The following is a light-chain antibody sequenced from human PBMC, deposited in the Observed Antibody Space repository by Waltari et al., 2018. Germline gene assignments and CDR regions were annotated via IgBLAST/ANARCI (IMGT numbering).Light chain of an antibody. CDR3: CSYGGRTTI. J-gene: IGLJ2*01. V-gene: IGLV2-23*01. CDR2: EGS. Sequence: QSALTQPASVSGSPGQSTTIPCTGGSTNFGNYYLISWYQQHPGKAPKLVIFEGSKRPSGVSDRFSGSHSDNSASLTISGLQAEDEADYYCCSYGGRTTIFGGGTRLTVL. CDR1: STNFGNYYL.